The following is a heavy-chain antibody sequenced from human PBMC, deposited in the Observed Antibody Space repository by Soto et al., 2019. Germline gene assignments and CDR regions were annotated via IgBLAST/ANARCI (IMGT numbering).Heavy chain of an antibody. V-gene: IGHV1-3*01. J-gene: IGHJ6*03. CDR2: INAGNGNT. CDR3: ARGSIAVPKIYYYYYMDF. Sequence: QVQLVQSGAEVKKPGASVKVSCKASGYTFSTYAMHWVRQAPGQRLEWMGWINAGNGNTKDSQKFQGRVTITRDTSASTAYMELSSLRSEDTAMYYCARGSIAVPKIYYYYYMDFWGKGTAVTVSS. D-gene: IGHD6-6*01. CDR1: GYTFSTYA.